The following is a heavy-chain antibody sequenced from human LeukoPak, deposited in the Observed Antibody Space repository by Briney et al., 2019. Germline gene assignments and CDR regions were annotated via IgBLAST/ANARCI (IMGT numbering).Heavy chain of an antibody. J-gene: IGHJ3*02. CDR3: ARDSGYYGSGSGAFDI. Sequence: PGGSLRLSCAASGFTFSSYAMHWVRQAPGKGLEWVAVISYDGSNKYYADSVKGRFSISRDNSKNTLYLQMNSLRAEDTAVYYCARDSGYYGSGSGAFDIWGQGTMVTVSS. V-gene: IGHV3-30*04. CDR2: ISYDGSNK. D-gene: IGHD3-10*01. CDR1: GFTFSSYA.